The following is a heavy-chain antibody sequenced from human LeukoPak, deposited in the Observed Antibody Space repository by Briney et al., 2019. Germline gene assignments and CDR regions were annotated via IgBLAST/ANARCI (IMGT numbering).Heavy chain of an antibody. CDR1: GLNFDDSA. Sequence: GGSLRLSCVASGLNFDDSAMHWVRQAPGKGLEWVSLISADGGSTFSADSVKGRFSISRDNSKNSLYLQMNSLRSEDTAMYYCAKESGKFDYWGQGTPVAVSS. CDR3: AKESGKFDY. CDR2: ISADGGST. V-gene: IGHV3-43*02. J-gene: IGHJ4*02.